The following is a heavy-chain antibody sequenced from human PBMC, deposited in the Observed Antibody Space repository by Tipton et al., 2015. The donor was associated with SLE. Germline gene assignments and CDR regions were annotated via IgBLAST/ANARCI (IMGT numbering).Heavy chain of an antibody. CDR2: IYYSGST. V-gene: IGHV4-39*07. D-gene: IGHD3-3*01. CDR1: GGSISSSSYY. Sequence: TLSLTCTVSGGSISSSSYYWGWIRQPPGKGLEWIGSIYYSGSTYYNPSLKSRVTISIDTSKNQFSLKLSSVTAADTAVYYCARGRLLEWLSTYYYYYGMDVWGHGTTVTVSS. J-gene: IGHJ6*02. CDR3: ARGRLLEWLSTYYYYYGMDV.